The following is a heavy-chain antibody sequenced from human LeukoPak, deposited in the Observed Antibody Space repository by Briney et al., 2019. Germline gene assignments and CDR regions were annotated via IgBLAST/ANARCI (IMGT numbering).Heavy chain of an antibody. Sequence: PTGGSLRLSCAASGFTFSGYWMSWVRQAPGKGLEWVANIKQDGSQKYYVDSVKGRFTISRDNAKNSLYLQMNSLRVEDTAVYYCVRGLGTGSYWGQGTLVTVSP. D-gene: IGHD3-9*01. CDR3: VRGLGTGSY. J-gene: IGHJ4*02. CDR2: IKQDGSQK. CDR1: GFTFSGYW. V-gene: IGHV3-7*03.